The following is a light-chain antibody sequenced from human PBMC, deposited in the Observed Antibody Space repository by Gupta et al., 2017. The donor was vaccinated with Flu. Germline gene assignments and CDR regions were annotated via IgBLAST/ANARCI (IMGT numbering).Light chain of an antibody. Sequence: EVVFTQSPGTLSLSPGERVTLSCRASQSINSNYLAWYQQKPGQAPRLLIFSASSRATGIPDRFSGSGSGTDFTLTSNRLAPEDFALYYCQQYSNSRHSFGQGTKLEIK. CDR1: QSINSNY. V-gene: IGKV3-20*01. CDR2: SAS. CDR3: QQYSNSRHS. J-gene: IGKJ2*03.